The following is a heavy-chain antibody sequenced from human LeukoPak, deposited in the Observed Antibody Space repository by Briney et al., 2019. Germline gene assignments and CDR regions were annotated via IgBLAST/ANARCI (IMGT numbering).Heavy chain of an antibody. Sequence: GGSLRISCAASGFTFSSYGMHWVRQAPGKGLEWVAVIWYDGSNKYYADSVKGRFTISRDNSKNTLYLQMNSLRAEDTAVYYCARDFTVRGVIIGAFDIWGQGTMVTVSS. J-gene: IGHJ3*02. D-gene: IGHD3-10*01. V-gene: IGHV3-33*01. CDR3: ARDFTVRGVIIGAFDI. CDR1: GFTFSSYG. CDR2: IWYDGSNK.